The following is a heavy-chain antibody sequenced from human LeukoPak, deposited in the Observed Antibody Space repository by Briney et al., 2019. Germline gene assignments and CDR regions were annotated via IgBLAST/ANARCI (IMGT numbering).Heavy chain of an antibody. V-gene: IGHV1-18*01. Sequence: GASVKVSCTASGYTFTTYGISWVRQALGQGLEWMGWISAYNGNTNYAQKLQGRVTMTTDTSTSTAYMELRSLRSDYTAVYYCARDRNIVVVPAANLFDPWGQGTLVTVSS. CDR1: GYTFTTYG. D-gene: IGHD2-2*01. CDR2: ISAYNGNT. CDR3: ARDRNIVVVPAANLFDP. J-gene: IGHJ5*02.